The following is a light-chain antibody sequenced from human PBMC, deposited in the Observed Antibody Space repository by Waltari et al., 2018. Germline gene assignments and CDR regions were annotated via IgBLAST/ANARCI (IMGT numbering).Light chain of an antibody. CDR2: EVS. CDR3: SSYTSSSTLEAV. CDR1: SSDVGGYNY. V-gene: IGLV2-14*01. Sequence: QSALTQPASVYGSPGRSITISCTGTSSDVGGYNYVSWYQQHPGNAPKLMIYEVSNRPSGVSNRFSGSKSGNTASLTISVLQAEDEADYCCSSYTSSSTLEAVFGGGTKLTVL. J-gene: IGLJ2*01.